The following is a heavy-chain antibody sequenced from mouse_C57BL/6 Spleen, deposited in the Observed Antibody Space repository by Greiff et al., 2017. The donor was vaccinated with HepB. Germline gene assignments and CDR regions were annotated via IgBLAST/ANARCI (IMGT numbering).Heavy chain of an antibody. CDR3: ARERTGPFYFDY. CDR1: GYTFTDYY. V-gene: IGHV1-26*01. D-gene: IGHD4-1*01. Sequence: VQLQQSGPELVKPGASVKISCKASGYTFTDYYMNWVKQSHGKSLEWIGDINPNNGGTSYNQKFKGKATLTVDKSSSTAYMELRSLTSEDSAVYYCARERTGPFYFDYWGQGTTLTVSS. CDR2: INPNNGGT. J-gene: IGHJ2*01.